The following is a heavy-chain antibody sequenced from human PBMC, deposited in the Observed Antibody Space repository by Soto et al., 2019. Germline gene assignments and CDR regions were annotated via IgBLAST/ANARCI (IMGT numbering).Heavy chain of an antibody. J-gene: IGHJ5*01. CDR3: AKDPRYCSGGTCFPEGEHWLDS. D-gene: IGHD2-15*01. CDR2: ISYDGNTK. CDR1: GFTFTNYA. V-gene: IGHV3-30-3*01. Sequence: GGSLRLSCAASGFTFTNYAMHWVRQGPGKGLEWVAVISYDGNTKFYTDSLKGRFSISRDNSKNTVYLQMNSLRAEDTAVYYCAKDPRYCSGGTCFPEGEHWLDSWGQGTLVTVSS.